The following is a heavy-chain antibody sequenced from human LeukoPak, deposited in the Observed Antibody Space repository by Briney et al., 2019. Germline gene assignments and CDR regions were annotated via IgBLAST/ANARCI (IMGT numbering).Heavy chain of an antibody. V-gene: IGHV3-66*01. CDR2: IYTGGTT. J-gene: IGHJ4*02. CDR1: GFTVSENY. Sequence: GGSLRLSCAASGFTVSENYMSWIRQAPGKGLEWVSLIYTGGTTYYADSVQDRFTISRDTFKNIVYLQMNSLSAEDTAVYYCAGADASTWHGAKYWGQGTLVTVSS. D-gene: IGHD6-13*01. CDR3: AGADASTWHGAKY.